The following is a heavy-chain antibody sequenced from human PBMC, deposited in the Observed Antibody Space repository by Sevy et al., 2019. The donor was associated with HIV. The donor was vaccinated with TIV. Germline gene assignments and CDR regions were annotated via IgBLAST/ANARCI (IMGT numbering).Heavy chain of an antibody. D-gene: IGHD3-22*01. V-gene: IGHV4-31*03. CDR1: GGSISSGGYY. CDR3: ARDRDYYDSSGYHNWYFDL. Sequence: SETLSLTCTVSGGSISSGGYYWSWIRQHPGKGLEWIGYIYYSGSTYYNPSLKSRVTISVDTSKSQFSLKLSSVTAADTAVYYCARDRDYYDSSGYHNWYFDLWGRGTLVTVSS. J-gene: IGHJ2*01. CDR2: IYYSGST.